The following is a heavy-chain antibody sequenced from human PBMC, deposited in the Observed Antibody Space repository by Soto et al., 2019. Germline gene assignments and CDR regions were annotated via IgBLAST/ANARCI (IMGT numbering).Heavy chain of an antibody. CDR3: ARGLSDYYYYGMDV. V-gene: IGHV3-23*01. J-gene: IGHJ6*02. Sequence: EVQLLESGGGLVQPGGSLRLSCAASGFTFSSYAMSWVRQAPGKGLEWVSAISGSGGSTYYADSVKGRFTISRDNSKNSLYLQMNSLRDEDTAVYYCARGLSDYYYYGMDVWGQGTTVTVSS. CDR2: ISGSGGST. CDR1: GFTFSSYA.